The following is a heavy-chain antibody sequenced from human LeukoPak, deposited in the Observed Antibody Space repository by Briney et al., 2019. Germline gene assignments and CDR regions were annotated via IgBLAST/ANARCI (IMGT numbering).Heavy chain of an antibody. CDR3: TRGPIQLWIHNAMDV. D-gene: IGHD5-18*01. V-gene: IGHV3-49*04. CDR2: IRSKAYGGTI. Sequence: GGSLRLSCTTSGFTFGDYAMSWVRQAPGKGLEWVGFIRSKAYGGTIEYAASVKGRFTISRDDSKSIAYLQMNSLKIEDTALYYCTRGPIQLWIHNAMDVWGQGTAVTVSS. J-gene: IGHJ6*02. CDR1: GFTFGDYA.